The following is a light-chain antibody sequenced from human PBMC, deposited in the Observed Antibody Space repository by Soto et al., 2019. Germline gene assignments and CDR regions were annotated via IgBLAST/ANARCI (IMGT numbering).Light chain of an antibody. CDR1: SSNIGSNT. CDR3: AEWDDSLNGYV. V-gene: IGLV1-44*01. J-gene: IGLJ1*01. Sequence: QSVLTQPPSASGTPGQRVVFSCSGSSSNIGSNTVNWYQQLPGTAPKLLIYSDNQRPSGVPDRFSGSKSGTSASLAISGLQSEDEADYYCAEWDDSLNGYVFGNGTKVTVL. CDR2: SDN.